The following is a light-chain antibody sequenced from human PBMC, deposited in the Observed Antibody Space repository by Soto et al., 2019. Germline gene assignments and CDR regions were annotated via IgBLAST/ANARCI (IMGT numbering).Light chain of an antibody. J-gene: IGLJ1*01. CDR3: SSYTSSSTHV. CDR2: DVN. Sequence: QSALTQPASVSGSPGQSITISCTGNSSDIGAFTFVSWYQQHPGKVPKLMIFDVNRRPSGVSDRFSGSKSGNTASLTISGLHAEDEGDYYCSSYTSSSTHVFGSGTKLTVL. V-gene: IGLV2-14*03. CDR1: SSDIGAFTF.